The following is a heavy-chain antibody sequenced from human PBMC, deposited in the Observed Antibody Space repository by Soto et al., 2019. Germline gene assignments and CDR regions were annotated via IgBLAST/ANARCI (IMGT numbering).Heavy chain of an antibody. D-gene: IGHD5-12*01. J-gene: IGHJ4*02. V-gene: IGHV1-3*05. Sequence: QVQLVQSGAEEKKPGASVKVSCKASGYTFTNYAMHWVRQAPGQRLEWLGWINAGNGNTQYSQKFQGRVTITRDTSASTASMELSSLRSEDTAVYYCARVSGYYLPDYWGQGTLVTVSS. CDR1: GYTFTNYA. CDR3: ARVSGYYLPDY. CDR2: INAGNGNT.